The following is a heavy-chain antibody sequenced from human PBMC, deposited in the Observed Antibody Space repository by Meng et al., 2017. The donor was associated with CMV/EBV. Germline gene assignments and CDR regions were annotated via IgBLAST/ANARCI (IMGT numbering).Heavy chain of an antibody. CDR3: AKDLGVVVPAVIFIVSSPDKSYGMDV. J-gene: IGHJ6*02. V-gene: IGHV3-23*01. CDR2: VSGSGGST. Sequence: GESLKISCAASGFAYNNYAMHWVRQTPGKGLEWVSGVSGSGGSTYYADSVKGRFTISRDNSKNTLYLQMNSLRAEDTAIYYCAKDLGVVVPAVIFIVSSPDKSYGMDVWGQGTTVTVSS. D-gene: IGHD2-2*01. CDR1: GFAYNNYA.